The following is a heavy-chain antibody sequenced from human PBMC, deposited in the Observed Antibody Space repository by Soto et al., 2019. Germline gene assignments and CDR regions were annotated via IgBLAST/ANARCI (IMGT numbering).Heavy chain of an antibody. CDR1: GFTFSSYS. D-gene: IGHD3-9*01. CDR2: ISSSSSYI. CDR3: ARDDLRYFDWPYGMDV. V-gene: IGHV3-21*01. J-gene: IGHJ6*02. Sequence: GGSLRLSCAASGFTFSSYSMNWVRQAPGKGLEWVSSISSSSSYIYYADSVKGRFTISRDNAKNSLYLQMNSLRAEDTAVYYCARDDLRYFDWPYGMDVWGQGTTVTVSS.